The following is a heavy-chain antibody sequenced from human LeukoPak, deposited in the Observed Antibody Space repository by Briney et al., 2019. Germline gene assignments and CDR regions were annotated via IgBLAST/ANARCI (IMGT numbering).Heavy chain of an antibody. Sequence: GGSLRLSCAASGFTFSSYSMNWVRQAPGKGLEWVSYISSSSSTIYYADSVKGRFTISRDNAKNSLYLQMNSLRAEDTAVYYCARDLVYYGDYRYFDYWGQGTLVTVSS. V-gene: IGHV3-48*04. CDR1: GFTFSSYS. CDR2: ISSSSSTI. J-gene: IGHJ4*02. CDR3: ARDLVYYGDYRYFDY. D-gene: IGHD4-17*01.